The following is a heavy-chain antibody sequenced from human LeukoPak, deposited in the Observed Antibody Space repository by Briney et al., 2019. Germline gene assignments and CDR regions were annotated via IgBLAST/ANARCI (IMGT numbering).Heavy chain of an antibody. CDR3: ARDSWILTGYSVDY. Sequence: ASVKGSCNASGYTFTSYGISWVRQAPGQGLVWMGWISAYNGNTNYAQKLQGRVTMTTDTSTSTAYMELRSLRSDDTAVYYCARDSWILTGYSVDYWGQGTLVTVSS. D-gene: IGHD3-9*01. CDR2: ISAYNGNT. V-gene: IGHV1-18*04. J-gene: IGHJ4*02. CDR1: GYTFTSYG.